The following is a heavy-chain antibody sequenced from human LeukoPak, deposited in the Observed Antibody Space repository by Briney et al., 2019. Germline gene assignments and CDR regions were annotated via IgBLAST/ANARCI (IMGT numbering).Heavy chain of an antibody. CDR3: AKDHPYGY. V-gene: IGHV3-9*01. D-gene: IGHD4-17*01. CDR2: ISWNSGSI. CDR1: GFTFDDYA. Sequence: GRSLRLSCAASGFTFDDYAMHWVRRAPGKGLEWVSGISWNSGSIGYADSVKGRFTISRDNSKNTLYLQMNSLRAEDTAVYYCAKDHPYGYWGQGTLVTVSS. J-gene: IGHJ4*02.